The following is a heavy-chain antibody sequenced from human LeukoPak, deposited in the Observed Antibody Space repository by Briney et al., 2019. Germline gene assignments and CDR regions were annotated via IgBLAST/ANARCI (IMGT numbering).Heavy chain of an antibody. Sequence: PSETLSLTCAVYGGSFSGYYWSWIRQPPGKGLEWIGEINHSGSTNYNPSLRSRVTISVDTSKNQFSLKLSSVTAADTAVYYCARCPDPPTYDFWSGQGMDVWGQGTTVTVSS. CDR3: ARCPDPPTYDFWSGQGMDV. CDR2: INHSGST. J-gene: IGHJ6*02. V-gene: IGHV4-34*01. CDR1: GGSFSGYY. D-gene: IGHD3-3*01.